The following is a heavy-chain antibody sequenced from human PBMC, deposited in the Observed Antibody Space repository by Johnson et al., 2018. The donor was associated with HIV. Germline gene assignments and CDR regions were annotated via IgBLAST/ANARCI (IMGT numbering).Heavy chain of an antibody. CDR1: GITVSTNY. CDR2: ITSSGSTI. V-gene: IGHV3-11*04. D-gene: IGHD3-22*01. CDR3: TKGECDSRGYYTRVGAFDI. Sequence: QMQLVESGGDLAQPGGSLRLSCAASGITVSTNYMSWIRQAPGKGLEWVSYITSSGSTIYYADSVKGRFTISRDNAKNSPYLQMKSLRAEDTAVYYCTKGECDSRGYYTRVGAFDIWGQGTMVTVSS. J-gene: IGHJ3*02.